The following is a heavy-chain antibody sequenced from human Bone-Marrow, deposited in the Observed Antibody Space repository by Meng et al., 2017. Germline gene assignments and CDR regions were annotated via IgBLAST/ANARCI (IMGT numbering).Heavy chain of an antibody. D-gene: IGHD3-22*01. CDR2: IYSGGST. CDR1: GFTVSSNY. CDR3: ARSYDSSGYYYYGMDV. J-gene: IGHJ6*02. Sequence: GESLKISCAASGFTVSSNYMSWVRQAPGKGLEWVSVIYSGGSTYYADSVKGRFTISRDNSKNTLYLQMNSLRAEDTAVYYCARSYDSSGYYYYGMDVWGQGTTVTVSS. V-gene: IGHV3-66*02.